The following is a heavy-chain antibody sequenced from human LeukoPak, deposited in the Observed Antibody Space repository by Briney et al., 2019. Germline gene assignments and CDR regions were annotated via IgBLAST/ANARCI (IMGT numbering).Heavy chain of an antibody. CDR3: AKDGCYYDSSGYYYHYYYYMDV. CDR1: GFTVSSNY. CDR2: IYSGGST. D-gene: IGHD3-22*01. V-gene: IGHV3-53*05. Sequence: GGSLRLSCAASGFTVSSNYMSWVRQAPGKGLEWVSVIYSGGSTYYADSVKGRFTISRDNSKNTLYLQMNSLRAEDTAVYYCAKDGCYYDSSGYYYHYYYYMDVWGKGTTVTISS. J-gene: IGHJ6*03.